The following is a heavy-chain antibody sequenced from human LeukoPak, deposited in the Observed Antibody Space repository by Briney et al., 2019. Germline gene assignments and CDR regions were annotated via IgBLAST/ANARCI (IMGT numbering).Heavy chain of an antibody. CDR1: GFTFSSYS. Sequence: PGGSLRLSCVASGFTFSSYSMNWVRQAPGKGLEWVSSISSSSTYIYYADSVTGRFTISRDNAKNSLYLQMSSLRAEDTAMYYCARGLESGYYNWFDPWGQGTPVTVSS. D-gene: IGHD3-22*01. V-gene: IGHV3-21*01. CDR2: ISSSSTYI. J-gene: IGHJ5*02. CDR3: ARGLESGYYNWFDP.